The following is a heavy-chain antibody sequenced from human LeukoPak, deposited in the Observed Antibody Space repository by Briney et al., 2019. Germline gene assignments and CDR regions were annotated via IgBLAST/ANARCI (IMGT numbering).Heavy chain of an antibody. CDR3: AKDRDCSSTSCSDISFDY. CDR1: GFTFDDYA. CDR2: MSWNSGSI. J-gene: IGHJ4*02. Sequence: GRSLTLSCAASGFTFDDYAMHWVREAPGKGLESFSGMSWNSGSIGYADSVKGRFNISRDNAKNSLYLQMNSLRDEDTALYYCAKDRDCSSTSCSDISFDYWGQGTLVTVSS. D-gene: IGHD2-2*01. V-gene: IGHV3-9*01.